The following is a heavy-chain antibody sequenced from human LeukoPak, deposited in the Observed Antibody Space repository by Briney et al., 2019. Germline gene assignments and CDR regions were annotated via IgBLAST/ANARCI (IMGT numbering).Heavy chain of an antibody. D-gene: IGHD5-18*01. V-gene: IGHV3-30*02. CDR1: GFTFSSYG. CDR3: AKDRDTAMAHFDY. Sequence: GGSLRLSCAASGFTFSSYGMHWVRQAPGKGLEWVAFIRYDGSNKYYADSVKGRFTISRDNSKNTLYLQMNSLGAEDTAVYYCAKDRDTAMAHFDYWGQGTLVTVSS. J-gene: IGHJ4*02. CDR2: IRYDGSNK.